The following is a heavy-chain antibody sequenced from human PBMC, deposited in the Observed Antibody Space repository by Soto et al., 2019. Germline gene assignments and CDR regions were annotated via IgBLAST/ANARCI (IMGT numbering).Heavy chain of an antibody. CDR2: IYYSGST. V-gene: IGHV4-39*01. CDR3: ARRRGRYYYYGMDV. Sequence: QLQLQESGPGLVKPSETLSLTCTVSGGSISSSSYYWGWIRQPPGKGLEGIGSIYYSGSTYYNPSLKSRVTISVDTSKNQFSLKLSSVTAADTAVYYCARRRGRYYYYGMDVWGQGTTVTVSS. J-gene: IGHJ6*02. CDR1: GGSISSSSYY.